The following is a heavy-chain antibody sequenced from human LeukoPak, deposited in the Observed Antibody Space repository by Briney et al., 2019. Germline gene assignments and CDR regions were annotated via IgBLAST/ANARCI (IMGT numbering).Heavy chain of an antibody. J-gene: IGHJ4*02. V-gene: IGHV4-59*01. CDR3: ARGYAYGPNYYFDY. CDR1: GGSISNYY. D-gene: IGHD5-18*01. Sequence: SETLSLTCSFSGGSISNYYLSWVRQPPGKGLEWIGYIYYSGSTDYNPSLKSRVTISIDTSKNHFSLRLSSVTAADTASYYCARGYAYGPNYYFDYWGQGTLVTVSS. CDR2: IYYSGST.